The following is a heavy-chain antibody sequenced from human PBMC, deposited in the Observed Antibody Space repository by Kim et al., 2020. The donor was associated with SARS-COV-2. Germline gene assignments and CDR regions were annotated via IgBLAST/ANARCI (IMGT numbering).Heavy chain of an antibody. J-gene: IGHJ6*02. CDR1: GGTFSSYA. CDR2: IIPIFGTA. Sequence: SVKVSCKASGGTFSSYAISWVRQAPGQGLEWMGGIIPIFGTANYAQKFQGRVTITADESTSTAYMELSSLRSEDTAVYYCARPSYGSPMDYYYYGRDVWGQGTTVTVSS. D-gene: IGHD2-8*01. V-gene: IGHV1-69*13. CDR3: ARPSYGSPMDYYYYGRDV.